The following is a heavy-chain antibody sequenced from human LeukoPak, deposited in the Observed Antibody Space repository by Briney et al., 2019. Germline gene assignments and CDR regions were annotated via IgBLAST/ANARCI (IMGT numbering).Heavy chain of an antibody. CDR3: ATNTGTVFDY. Sequence: SETLSLTCTVSGGYISSYYWSWIRQPPGEGLEWIGYVYYSGSTEYNPSLRSRVTISLEMSKHQFTLNLSSVTAADTAVYYCATNTGTVFDYWGQGALVTVSS. V-gene: IGHV4-59*01. CDR1: GGYISSYY. CDR2: VYYSGST. J-gene: IGHJ4*02. D-gene: IGHD7-27*01.